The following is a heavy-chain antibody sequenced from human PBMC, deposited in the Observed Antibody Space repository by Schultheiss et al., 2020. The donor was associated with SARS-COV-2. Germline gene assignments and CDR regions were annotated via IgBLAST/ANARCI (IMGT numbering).Heavy chain of an antibody. D-gene: IGHD6-13*01. V-gene: IGHV3-7*01. Sequence: GGSLRLSCAASGFTFSSYWMSWVRQAPGKGLEWVANIKQDGSEKYYVDSVKGRFTISRDNAKNSLYLQMNSLRAEDTAVYYCAREQQLDYYYYGMDVWGQGTTVTVSS. CDR1: GFTFSSYW. CDR3: AREQQLDYYYYGMDV. J-gene: IGHJ6*02. CDR2: IKQDGSEK.